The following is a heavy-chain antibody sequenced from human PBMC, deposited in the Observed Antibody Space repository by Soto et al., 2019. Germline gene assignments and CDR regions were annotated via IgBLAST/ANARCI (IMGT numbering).Heavy chain of an antibody. D-gene: IGHD3-10*01. CDR1: GGSFSDYY. Sequence: LSLTCALYGGSFSDYYWGWIRQPPGKGLECIGEITHSGGTNYNPSLKSRVTLSVDTSKNQFSLNLTSVTAADTAVYYCARGLRASFGVRLSYYYYGMDVWGQGTTVTVSS. CDR2: ITHSGGT. V-gene: IGHV4-34*01. CDR3: ARGLRASFGVRLSYYYYGMDV. J-gene: IGHJ6*02.